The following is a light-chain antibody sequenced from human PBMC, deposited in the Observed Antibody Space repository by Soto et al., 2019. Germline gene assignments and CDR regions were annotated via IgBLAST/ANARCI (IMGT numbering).Light chain of an antibody. J-gene: IGLJ3*02. Sequence: QSVLTQPPSASGTPGQRVTISCSGSRSNIGNNRVNWYQQLPRTAPKLLIHSNNQRPSGVPDRFSGSKSGTSASLAISGLQAEDEADYYCAAWDDSLNGWVFGGGTKLTVL. CDR1: RSNIGNNR. CDR2: SNN. V-gene: IGLV1-44*01. CDR3: AAWDDSLNGWV.